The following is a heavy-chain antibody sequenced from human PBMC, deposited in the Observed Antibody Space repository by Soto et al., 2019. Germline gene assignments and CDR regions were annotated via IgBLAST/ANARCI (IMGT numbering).Heavy chain of an antibody. V-gene: IGHV2-5*01. J-gene: IGHJ4*02. D-gene: IGHD6-25*01. CDR2: IYWNDDK. Sequence: QITLKESGPTLVKPTQPLTLTCSFSGFSLRTSGVSVGWIRQPPGKALEWLAFIYWNDDKRYSPSLQSRLTITKYNSKKEVVLTMTNMDPLDTGTYYCAYRVGSRGSFDYWGQGTLVTVSS. CDR1: GFSLRTSGVS. CDR3: AYRVGSRGSFDY.